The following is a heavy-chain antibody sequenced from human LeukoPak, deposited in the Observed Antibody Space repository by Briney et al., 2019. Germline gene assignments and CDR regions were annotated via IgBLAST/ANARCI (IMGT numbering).Heavy chain of an antibody. CDR3: AADSSSWYGGTN. Sequence: GGSLRLSCAASGFTVSSNYMSWVRQAPGPGLEWVSVIYSGGSTYYADSVKGRFTISRDNSKNTLYLKMNSVTAKDTAVYYCAADSSSWYGGTNWGQGTLVTVSS. V-gene: IGHV3-66*02. J-gene: IGHJ4*02. D-gene: IGHD6-13*01. CDR1: GFTVSSNY. CDR2: IYSGGST.